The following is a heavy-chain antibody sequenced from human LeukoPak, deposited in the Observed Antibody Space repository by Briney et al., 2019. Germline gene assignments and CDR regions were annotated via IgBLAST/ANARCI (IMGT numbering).Heavy chain of an antibody. V-gene: IGHV3-53*01. D-gene: IGHD1-1*01. CDR1: EFNVSSNN. CDR2: IFSDGTT. CDR3: ARLQLGALNAFEI. J-gene: IGHJ3*02. Sequence: GGSLRLSCAASEFNVSSNNMRWVRQAPGKGLECVSVIFSDGTTYYADSVKGRFSISRDNSKNTLYLHMNSLRAEDTALYHCARLQLGALNAFEIWGQGTVVTVSS.